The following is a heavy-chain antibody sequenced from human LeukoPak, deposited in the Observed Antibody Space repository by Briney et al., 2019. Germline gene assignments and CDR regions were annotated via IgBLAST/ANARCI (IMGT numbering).Heavy chain of an antibody. CDR3: ARLSGSGSQFDY. CDR1: GGSISSSSYY. J-gene: IGHJ4*02. CDR2: IYYSGST. Sequence: SETLSLTCTVSGGSISSSSYYWGWIRQPPGKGLEWIGTIYYSGSTYYNPSLKSRVTISVDTSKNQFSLKLSSVTAADTAVYYCARLSGSGSQFDYRGQGTLVTVSS. D-gene: IGHD3-10*01. V-gene: IGHV4-39*01.